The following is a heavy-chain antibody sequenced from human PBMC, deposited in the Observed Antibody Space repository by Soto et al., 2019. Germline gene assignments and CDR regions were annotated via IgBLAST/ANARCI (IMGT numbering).Heavy chain of an antibody. J-gene: IGHJ3*01. D-gene: IGHD6-19*01. CDR1: GFTFSSYG. CDR3: AKDLRVAGTFDV. V-gene: IGHV3-30*18. CDR2: VSYDGSNK. Sequence: GGSLRLSCAASGFTFSSYGMHWVRQAPGKGLEWVAVVSYDGSNKYYADSVKGRFTISRDNSKNTLYLQMNSLRAEDTAVYYCAKDLRVAGTFDVWGQGTMVTVSS.